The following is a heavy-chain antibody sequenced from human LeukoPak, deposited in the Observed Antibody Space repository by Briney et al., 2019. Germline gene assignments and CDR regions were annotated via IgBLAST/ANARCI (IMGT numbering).Heavy chain of an antibody. CDR1: GYTFTDYY. J-gene: IGHJ5*02. CDR3: ATDLTMVRGVTNWFDP. CDR2: VDPEDGET. V-gene: IGHV1-69-2*01. D-gene: IGHD3-10*01. Sequence: ASVKISCKVSGYTFTDYYMHWVQQAPGEGLEWMGLVDPEDGETIYAEKFQGRVTITADTSTDTAYMELSSLRSEDTAVYYCATDLTMVRGVTNWFDPWGQGTLVTVSS.